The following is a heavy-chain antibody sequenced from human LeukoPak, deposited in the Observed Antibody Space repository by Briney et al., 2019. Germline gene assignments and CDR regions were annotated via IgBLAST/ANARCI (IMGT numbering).Heavy chain of an antibody. CDR1: VYTFSIYG. V-gene: IGHV1-18*01. J-gene: IGHJ5*02. CDR3: ARAGSITIFGVVVAHNWFDP. CDR2: ISAYNGNT. D-gene: IGHD3-3*01. Sequence: ASVKVSSKASVYTFSIYGVSWVRQAPGQGLEWMGWISAYNGNTNYAQKLQGRVTMTTDTSTSTAYMQLRSLRSDDTAVYYCARAGSITIFGVVVAHNWFDPWGQGTLVTVSS.